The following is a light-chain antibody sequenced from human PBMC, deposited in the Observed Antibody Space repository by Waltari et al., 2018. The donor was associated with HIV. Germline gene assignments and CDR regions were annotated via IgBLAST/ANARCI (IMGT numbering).Light chain of an antibody. J-gene: IGKJ1*01. Sequence: SPSSLSASVGDRVTITCRASQGISNYLAWYQQKPGKVPKLLIYAASTLQSGVPSRFSGSGSGTDFTLTISSLQPADVATYYCQKYNSAPQTFGQGTKVEIK. CDR1: QGISNY. CDR2: AAS. V-gene: IGKV1-27*01. CDR3: QKYNSAPQT.